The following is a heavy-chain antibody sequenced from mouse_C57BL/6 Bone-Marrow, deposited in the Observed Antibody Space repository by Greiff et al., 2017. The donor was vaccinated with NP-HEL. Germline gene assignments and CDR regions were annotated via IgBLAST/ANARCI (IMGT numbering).Heavy chain of an antibody. CDR3: ARGPHYYGSSYDDY. J-gene: IGHJ2*01. Sequence: DVHLVESGGGLVKPGGSLKLSCAASGFTFSDYGMHWVRQAPEKGLEWVAYISSGSSTIYYVDTVKGRFTISRDNAKNTLFLQMTSLRSEDTAMYYCARGPHYYGSSYDDYWGQGTTLTVSS. CDR2: ISSGSSTI. V-gene: IGHV5-17*01. D-gene: IGHD1-1*01. CDR1: GFTFSDYG.